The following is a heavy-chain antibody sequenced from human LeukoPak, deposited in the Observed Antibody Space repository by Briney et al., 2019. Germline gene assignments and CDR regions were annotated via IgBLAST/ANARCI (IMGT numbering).Heavy chain of an antibody. CDR3: ASAMTTVTTGWFDP. V-gene: IGHV4-34*01. J-gene: IGHJ5*02. CDR1: GGSFSGYY. CDR2: INHSGST. D-gene: IGHD4-17*01. Sequence: SETLSLTCAVYGGSFSGYYWSWIRQPPGKGLEWIGEINHSGSTNYNPSLKSRVTISVDTSKNQFSLKLSSVTATDTAVYYCASAMTTVTTGWFDPWGQGTLVTVSS.